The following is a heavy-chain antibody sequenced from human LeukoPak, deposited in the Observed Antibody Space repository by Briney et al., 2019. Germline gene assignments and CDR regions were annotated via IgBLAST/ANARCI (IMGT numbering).Heavy chain of an antibody. CDR3: ARVQCCDVGKSFLFDY. Sequence: ASVKVSCKAAGYTFTDLYIHWVRQAPGQALEWMGWINTRSGGTRYAQNFQGRVSMTRDTSISTAYMELSSLTSDDTAVFYCARVQCCDVGKSFLFDYWGQGTLVTASS. CDR2: INTRSGGT. D-gene: IGHD1-26*01. V-gene: IGHV1-2*02. J-gene: IGHJ4*02. CDR1: GYTFTDLY.